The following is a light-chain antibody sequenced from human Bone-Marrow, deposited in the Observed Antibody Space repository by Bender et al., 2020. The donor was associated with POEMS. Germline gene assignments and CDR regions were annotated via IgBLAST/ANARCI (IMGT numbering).Light chain of an antibody. J-gene: IGLJ2*01. Sequence: QSALTQPASVSGSPGQSITISCIGASSDIGYSDHVSWYQQRPGKAPELIIYDVSLRPSGVSDRISGSKSGNTASLTISGLQAEDEAEYFCSSYAGTYNVVFGGGTKVTVL. V-gene: IGLV2-14*03. CDR1: SSDIGYSDH. CDR2: DVS. CDR3: SSYAGTYNVV.